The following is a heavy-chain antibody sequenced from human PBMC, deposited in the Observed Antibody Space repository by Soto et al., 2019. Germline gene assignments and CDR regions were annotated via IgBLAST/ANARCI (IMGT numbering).Heavy chain of an antibody. V-gene: IGHV4-30-4*01. Sequence: QVQLQESGPGLVKPSQTLSLTCTVSGASISNIDYYWSWIRQPPGKGLEWIGYIYYSGSTDYNPSPKSRLTISVDTSKNRFSLKLRSVTAADTAVYYCARTSSSGWRIIYYFDYWGQGTLVTVSS. J-gene: IGHJ4*02. D-gene: IGHD6-19*01. CDR2: IYYSGST. CDR1: GASISNIDYY. CDR3: ARTSSSGWRIIYYFDY.